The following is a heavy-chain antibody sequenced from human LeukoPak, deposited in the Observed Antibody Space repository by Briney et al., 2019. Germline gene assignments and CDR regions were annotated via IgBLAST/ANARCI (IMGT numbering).Heavy chain of an antibody. J-gene: IGHJ6*03. CDR3: ARGSKQVAYYHYYMDV. D-gene: IGHD5-12*01. V-gene: IGHV1-2*02. Sequence: ASVKVSCKASGYTFTGYYMHWVRQAPGQGLEWMGWINPNSGGTNYAQKFQGRVTMTRDTSISSAYMELSRLTSDDTAVYYCARGSKQVAYYHYYMDVWGKGTTVTVSS. CDR2: INPNSGGT. CDR1: GYTFTGYY.